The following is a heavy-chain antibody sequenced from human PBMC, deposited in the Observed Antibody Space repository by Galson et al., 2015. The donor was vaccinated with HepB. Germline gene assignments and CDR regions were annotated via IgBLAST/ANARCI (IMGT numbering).Heavy chain of an antibody. D-gene: IGHD2-15*01. J-gene: IGHJ4*02. CDR2: IKQDGIEK. V-gene: IGHV3-7*03. CDR3: ARERRYCSGGTCYSAGHDFDY. Sequence: SLRLSCAASGFTFSSYWMSWVRQAPGKGLEWVANIKQDGIEKYYVDSVKGRFTISRDNAKNSLYLQMNSLRAEDTAVYYCARERRYCSGGTCYSAGHDFDYWGQGTLVTVSS. CDR1: GFTFSSYW.